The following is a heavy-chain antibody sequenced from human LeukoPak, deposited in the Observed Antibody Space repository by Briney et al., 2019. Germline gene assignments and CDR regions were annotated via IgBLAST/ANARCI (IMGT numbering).Heavy chain of an antibody. CDR3: AKDRWTEVDAFDI. CDR2: ISVSGNT. V-gene: IGHV3-23*01. Sequence: GGSLRLSCAASGFTLSSYAMSWVRLGPGKGLEWVSAISVSGNTYHADSVKGRFTISRDNSKNTLYLQMNSLRAEDTAVYYCAKDRWTEVDAFDIWGQGTMVTVSS. J-gene: IGHJ3*02. CDR1: GFTLSSYA. D-gene: IGHD1-1*01.